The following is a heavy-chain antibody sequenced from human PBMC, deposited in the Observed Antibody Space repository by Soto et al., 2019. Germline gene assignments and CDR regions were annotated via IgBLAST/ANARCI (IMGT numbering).Heavy chain of an antibody. CDR1: GGSISSYY. J-gene: IGHJ5*02. CDR3: ARGTGTTLGWFDP. D-gene: IGHD1-7*01. CDR2: IYYSGST. V-gene: IGHV4-59*01. Sequence: PSETLSLTCTVSGGSISSYYWRWIRQPPGKGLEWIGYIYYSGSTNYNPSLKSRVTISVDTSKNQFSLKLSSVTAADTAVYYCARGTGTTLGWFDPWGQGTLVTVSS.